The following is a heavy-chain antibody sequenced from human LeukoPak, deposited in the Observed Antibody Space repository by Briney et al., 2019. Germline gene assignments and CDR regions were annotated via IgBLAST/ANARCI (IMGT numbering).Heavy chain of an antibody. CDR1: GGSLSSGSYY. V-gene: IGHV4-61*01. CDR3: ARDSTPAVGDAFDI. Sequence: KPSETLSLTRTVSGGSLSSGSYYWSWLRQPTGTGLEWIEYIYYSGSTNYNPSLKSRVTISVDTSKNQFSLKLSSVTAAETAVYYCARDSTPAVGDAFDIWGQGTMVTVSS. CDR2: IYYSGST. D-gene: IGHD4-23*01. J-gene: IGHJ3*02.